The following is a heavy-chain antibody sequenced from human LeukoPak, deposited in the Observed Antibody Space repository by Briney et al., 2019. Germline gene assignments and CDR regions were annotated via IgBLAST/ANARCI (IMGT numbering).Heavy chain of an antibody. CDR3: ARAELQYYFDY. CDR2: ISANNGNTKYNT. D-gene: IGHD1-7*01. Sequence: ASVKVSCKASGYXFTSYGISWVRQAPGQGLEWMGGISANNGNTKYNTKYAQNPQGRVTMTTDISTSTAYMELRTLRSDVTAVYYCARAELQYYFDYWGQGTLVTVSS. J-gene: IGHJ4*02. CDR1: GYXFTSYG. V-gene: IGHV1-18*01.